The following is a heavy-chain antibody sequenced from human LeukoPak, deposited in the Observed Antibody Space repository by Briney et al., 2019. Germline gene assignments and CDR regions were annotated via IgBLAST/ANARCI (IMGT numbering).Heavy chain of an antibody. CDR1: GFTFSSYW. Sequence: GGSLRLSCAASGFTFSSYWMHWVRHAPGKGLGWVSRINSDGSSTSYADSVKGRFTISRDNAKNTLYLQMNSLRAEDTAVYYCARVHSTYYDFWSGYYFDYWGQGTLVTVSS. J-gene: IGHJ4*02. V-gene: IGHV3-74*01. CDR3: ARVHSTYYDFWSGYYFDY. D-gene: IGHD3-3*01. CDR2: INSDGSST.